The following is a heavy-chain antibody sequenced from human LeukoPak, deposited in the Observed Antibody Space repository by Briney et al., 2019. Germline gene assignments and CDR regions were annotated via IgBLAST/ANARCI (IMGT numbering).Heavy chain of an antibody. J-gene: IGHJ4*02. Sequence: SVKVSCKASGGTFSSYAISWVRQAPGQGLEWMGRIIPIFGTANYAQKFQGRVTITTDESTSTAYMELSSPRSEDTAVYYCAREVVYGSSGYYQRDDYWGQGTLVTVSS. CDR1: GGTFSSYA. D-gene: IGHD3-22*01. CDR3: AREVVYGSSGYYQRDDY. V-gene: IGHV1-69*05. CDR2: IIPIFGTA.